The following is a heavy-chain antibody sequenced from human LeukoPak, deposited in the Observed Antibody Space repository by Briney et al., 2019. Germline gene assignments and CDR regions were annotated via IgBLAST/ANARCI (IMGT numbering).Heavy chain of an antibody. V-gene: IGHV3-13*01. CDR3: ARGNYYDSSGLDY. CDR2: IGTAGDT. Sequence: PGGPLRLSCAASGFTFSSYDMHWVRQATGKGLEWVSAIGTAGDTYYPGSVKGRFTISRENAKNSLYLQMNSLRAGDTAVYYCARGNYYDSSGLDYWGQGTLVTVSS. J-gene: IGHJ4*02. CDR1: GFTFSSYD. D-gene: IGHD3-22*01.